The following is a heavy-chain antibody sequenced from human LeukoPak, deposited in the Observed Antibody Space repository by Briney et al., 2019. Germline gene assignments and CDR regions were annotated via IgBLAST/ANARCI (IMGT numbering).Heavy chain of an antibody. Sequence: GASVKVSCKASGYTFTRYYMHWVRQAPGQGLEWMGGIIPIFGTANYAQKFQGRVTITADESTSTAYMELSSLRSEDTAVYYCASRDIVVVTAIFQHWGQGTLVTVSS. J-gene: IGHJ1*01. CDR2: IIPIFGTA. D-gene: IGHD2-21*02. CDR3: ASRDIVVVTAIFQH. CDR1: GYTFTRYY. V-gene: IGHV1-69*13.